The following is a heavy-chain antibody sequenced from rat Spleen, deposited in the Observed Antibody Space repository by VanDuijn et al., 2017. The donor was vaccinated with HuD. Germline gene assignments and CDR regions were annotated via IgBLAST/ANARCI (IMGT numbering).Heavy chain of an antibody. CDR2: ISYDGSSP. CDR1: GFTFSDYA. CDR3: VREDLGVNY. V-gene: IGHV5-29*01. J-gene: IGHJ2*01. Sequence: EVQLVESGGGLVQPGMSLKLSCKASGFTFSDYAMAWVRQAPLKGLEWVSTISYDGSSPFYRDSVRGRFTISRDNAKDTLYLQMSNLGSEDTAIYYCVREDLGVNYWGQGVMVTVSS. D-gene: IGHD4-4*01.